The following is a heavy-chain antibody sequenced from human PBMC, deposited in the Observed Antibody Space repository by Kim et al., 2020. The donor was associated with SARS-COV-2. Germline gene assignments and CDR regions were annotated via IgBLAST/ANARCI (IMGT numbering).Heavy chain of an antibody. Sequence: SETLSLTCTVSGGSISSGGYYWSWIRQHPGKGLEWIGYIYYSGSTYYNPSLKSRVTISVDTSKNQFSLKLSSVTAADTAVYYCARNIGITMIVVFTGGFDPWGQGTLVTVSS. D-gene: IGHD3-22*01. V-gene: IGHV4-31*03. CDR3: ARNIGITMIVVFTGGFDP. CDR1: GGSISSGGYY. CDR2: IYYSGST. J-gene: IGHJ5*02.